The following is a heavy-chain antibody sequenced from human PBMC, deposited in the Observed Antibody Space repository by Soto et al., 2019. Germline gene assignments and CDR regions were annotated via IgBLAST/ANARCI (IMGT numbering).Heavy chain of an antibody. CDR3: AHSLVHYWGSRGAVDY. Sequence: QITLKESGPPLVKPTQTLTLTCTFSGFSLSTSGVGVGWIRQPPGKALEWLALIYWDDDKRYSPSLKSRLTITNETCKALVLLTMNSMYPVDPATYSAAHSLVHYWGSRGAVDYWGQGTLVTVCS. J-gene: IGHJ4*02. CDR1: GFSLSTSGVG. D-gene: IGHD2-8*02. CDR2: IYWDDDK. V-gene: IGHV2-5*02.